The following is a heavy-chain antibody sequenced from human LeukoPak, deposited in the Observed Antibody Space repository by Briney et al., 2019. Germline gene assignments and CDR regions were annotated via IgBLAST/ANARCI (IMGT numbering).Heavy chain of an antibody. CDR2: IYTGGGT. CDR3: ASGRHCSGGSCHYLDAFDI. D-gene: IGHD2-15*01. CDR1: GFTVSSNY. J-gene: IGHJ3*02. Sequence: PGGSPRLSCAASGFTVSSNYMSWVRQAPGKGLEWVSVIYTGGGTYYADSVKGRFTISRDNSKNTLYLQMNSLRAEDTAVYFCASGRHCSGGSCHYLDAFDIWGQGTMVTVSS. V-gene: IGHV3-53*01.